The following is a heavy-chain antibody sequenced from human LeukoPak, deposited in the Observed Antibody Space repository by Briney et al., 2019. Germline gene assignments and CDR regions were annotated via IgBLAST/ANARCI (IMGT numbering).Heavy chain of an antibody. CDR2: ISGSGTGT. Sequence: PGGSLRLSCGASGFTFSIYAMTWVRQAPGKGLEWVSSISGSGTGTDYADSLKGRFTIFRDNSKNTLYLQMNSLRAEDTAVYYCANLLDYGSGSYIDYWGQGTLVTVSS. V-gene: IGHV3-23*01. CDR3: ANLLDYGSGSYIDY. D-gene: IGHD3-10*01. J-gene: IGHJ4*02. CDR1: GFTFSIYA.